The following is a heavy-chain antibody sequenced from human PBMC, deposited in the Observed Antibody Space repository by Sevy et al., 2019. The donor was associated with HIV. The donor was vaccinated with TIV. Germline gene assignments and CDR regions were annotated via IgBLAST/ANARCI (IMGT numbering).Heavy chain of an antibody. D-gene: IGHD6-13*01. CDR2: IKQDGSVK. J-gene: IGHJ4*02. CDR1: GFTLNSYW. Sequence: GGSLRLSCAASGFTLNSYWMSWVRQAPGKGLEWVANIKQDGSVKDYVDSVKDRFTITRDNARNLVYLQMSSLTAEDTALYYCVRAIAADASLWGQGTLVTVSS. V-gene: IGHV3-7*01. CDR3: VRAIAADASL.